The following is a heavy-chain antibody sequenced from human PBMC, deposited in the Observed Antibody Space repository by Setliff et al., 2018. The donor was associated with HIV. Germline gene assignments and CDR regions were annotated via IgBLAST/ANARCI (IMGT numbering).Heavy chain of an antibody. CDR3: ASSITVAGGRSFYYYAMDV. V-gene: IGHV5-51*01. CDR1: GYSFTSYW. CDR2: INPGDSDI. J-gene: IGHJ6*02. Sequence: GESLKISCKGSGYSFTSYWIGWVRQMPGKGLEWMGIINPGDSDIRYSPSFRGQVTISVDKSINTAYLQWSSLKASDTAMYYCASSITVAGGRSFYYYAMDVWGQGTTVTVSS. D-gene: IGHD1-20*01.